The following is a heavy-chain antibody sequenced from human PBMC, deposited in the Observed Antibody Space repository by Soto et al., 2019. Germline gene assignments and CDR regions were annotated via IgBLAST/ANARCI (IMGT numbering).Heavy chain of an antibody. CDR2: ISYDGTNE. CDR1: GFTFSTSA. CDR3: VASVFSFDY. Sequence: SGGGVVQPGRSLRLSCAASGFTFSTSAMHWVRQAPGKGLEWVAVISYDGTNEHYEDSVKGRCTVSRDNSRNTLSLQMNSLRPEDTAMYYCVASVFSFDYWGQGSLVTVAS. D-gene: IGHD2-8*01. V-gene: IGHV3-30*01. J-gene: IGHJ4*02.